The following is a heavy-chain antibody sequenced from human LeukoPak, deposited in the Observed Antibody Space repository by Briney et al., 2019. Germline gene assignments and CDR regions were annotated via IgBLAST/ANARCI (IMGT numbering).Heavy chain of an antibody. V-gene: IGHV3-48*01. CDR1: GFTFSSYV. Sequence: GGSLRLSCAASGFTFSSYVMNWVRQAPGRGLEWVSYISSSSSTIYYADSVKGRFTISRDNAKNSLYLQMNSLRAEDTAVYYCARAPRGYSYGYNPFYYYYYYMDVWGKGTTVTVSS. D-gene: IGHD5-18*01. J-gene: IGHJ6*03. CDR2: ISSSSSTI. CDR3: ARAPRGYSYGYNPFYYYYYYMDV.